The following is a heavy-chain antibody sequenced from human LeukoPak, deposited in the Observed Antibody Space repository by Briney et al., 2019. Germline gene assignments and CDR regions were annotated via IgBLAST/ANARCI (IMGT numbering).Heavy chain of an antibody. D-gene: IGHD6-6*01. J-gene: IGHJ4*02. CDR2: INHSGYT. Sequence: PSETLSLTCAVSGGSFGDFYWSWIRQPPGKGLEWIGEINHSGYTNYYPSLKSRVTISVDTSKNQFSLKLSSVTAADTAVYYCARAPSAKNSSPYFFDYWGQGTLVTVSS. CDR3: ARAPSAKNSSPYFFDY. V-gene: IGHV4-34*01. CDR1: GGSFGDFY.